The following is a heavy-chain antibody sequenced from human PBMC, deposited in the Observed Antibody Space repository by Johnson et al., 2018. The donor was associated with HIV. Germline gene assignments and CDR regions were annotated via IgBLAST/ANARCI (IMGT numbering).Heavy chain of an antibody. D-gene: IGHD3-3*01. CDR3: AGAPTYYNFWSGTSGAFDI. J-gene: IGHJ3*02. Sequence: VLLVESGGGVVQPGRSLRLSCTASGFTFSTYAMSWVRQAPGKGLEWVGRIKRKIDGGTTDYAAPVQGRFTISRDDSKNTLYLQMNSLRAEDTAVYYCAGAPTYYNFWSGTSGAFDIWGQGTMVTVSS. V-gene: IGHV3-15*01. CDR1: GFTFSTYA. CDR2: IKRKIDGGTT.